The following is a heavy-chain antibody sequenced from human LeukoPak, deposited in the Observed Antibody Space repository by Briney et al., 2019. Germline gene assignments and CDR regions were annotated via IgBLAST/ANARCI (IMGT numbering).Heavy chain of an antibody. D-gene: IGHD2-15*01. J-gene: IGHJ4*02. CDR1: GGSISSGDYY. CDR2: IYYSGST. Sequence: PSETLSLTCTVSGGSISSGDYYWSWIRQPPGKGLEWIGYIYYSGSTYYNPSLKSRVTISVDTSKNQFSLKLSSVTAADTAVYYCARVGSGGPHADYWGQGTLVTVSS. CDR3: ARVGSGGPHADY. V-gene: IGHV4-30-4*02.